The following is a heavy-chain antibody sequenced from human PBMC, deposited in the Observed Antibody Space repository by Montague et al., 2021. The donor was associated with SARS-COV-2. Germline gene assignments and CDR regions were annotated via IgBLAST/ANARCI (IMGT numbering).Heavy chain of an antibody. V-gene: IGHV4-34*01. Sequence: SETLSLTCAVSGGSFSRYYWSWIRQPPGKGLEWIGEISHNGNTKYNPSLQSRVSIPLDTSRNQFSLKVSSVTAADTAIYYCARLGDGIVPSPILGLGPYYSFYDMDVWGKGTTVTVSS. J-gene: IGHJ6*03. CDR3: ARLGDGIVPSPILGLGPYYSFYDMDV. D-gene: IGHD2-2*02. CDR2: ISHNGNT. CDR1: GGSFSRYY.